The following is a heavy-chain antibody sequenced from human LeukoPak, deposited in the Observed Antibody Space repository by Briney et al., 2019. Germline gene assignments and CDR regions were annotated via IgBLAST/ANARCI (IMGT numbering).Heavy chain of an antibody. Sequence: ASVKVSCKASGYTFTSYDINWVRQATGQGLEWMGFMNPNSGNTGYAQKFKGRVTMTRNNSISTAYMELSSLRYEDTALYYCERVPRELGAHWGQGTLVTVSS. CDR3: ERVPRELGAH. V-gene: IGHV1-8*01. J-gene: IGHJ4*02. CDR1: GYTFTSYD. CDR2: MNPNSGNT. D-gene: IGHD3-16*01.